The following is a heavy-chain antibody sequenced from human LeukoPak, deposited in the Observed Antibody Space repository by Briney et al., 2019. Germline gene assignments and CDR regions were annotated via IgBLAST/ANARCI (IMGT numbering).Heavy chain of an antibody. V-gene: IGHV4-34*01. Sequence: PSETLSLTCAVYGGSFSGYYWSWIRQPPGKGLEWIGEINHSGSTNYNPSLKSRVTISVDTSKNQFSLKLSSVTAADTAVYYCARRSHVFANPREVDYWGQGTLATVSS. CDR1: GGSFSGYY. D-gene: IGHD2-21*01. CDR3: ARRSHVFANPREVDY. CDR2: INHSGST. J-gene: IGHJ4*02.